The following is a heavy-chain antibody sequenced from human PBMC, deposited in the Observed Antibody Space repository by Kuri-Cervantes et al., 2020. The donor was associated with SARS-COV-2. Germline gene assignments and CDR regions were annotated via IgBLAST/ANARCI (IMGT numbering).Heavy chain of an antibody. CDR2: ISSSSYI. Sequence: GGSLSLSCAASGFTFSDYYMSWVRQAPGKGLEWVSSISSSSYIYYADSVKGRFTISRDNAKNSLYLQMNSLRAEDTAVYYCARGSSSTYFDYWGQGTLVTVSS. J-gene: IGHJ4*02. D-gene: IGHD6-6*01. V-gene: IGHV3-69-1*01. CDR1: GFTFSDYY. CDR3: ARGSSSTYFDY.